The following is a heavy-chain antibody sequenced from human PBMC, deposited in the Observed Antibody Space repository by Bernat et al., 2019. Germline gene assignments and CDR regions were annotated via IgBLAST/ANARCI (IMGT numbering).Heavy chain of an antibody. CDR2: ISGSGGST. CDR3: AKDSADSSGWYTTLYYYGMDV. V-gene: IGHV3-23*01. D-gene: IGHD6-19*01. J-gene: IGHJ6*02. CDR1: GFTFSSYA. Sequence: EVQLLESGGGLVQPGGSLRLSCAASGFTFSSYAMSWVRQAPGKGLEWVSAISGSGGSTYYEDSVKGRFTISRDNSKNTLYLQMNSLRAEDTAVYYCAKDSADSSGWYTTLYYYGMDVWGQGTTVTVSS.